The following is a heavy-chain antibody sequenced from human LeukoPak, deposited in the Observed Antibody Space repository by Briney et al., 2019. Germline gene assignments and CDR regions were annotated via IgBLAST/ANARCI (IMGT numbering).Heavy chain of an antibody. J-gene: IGHJ4*02. Sequence: PGGSLRLSCAASGFTFSSYAMSWVRQAPGKGLEWVSAISGSGGSTYYADSVKGRFTISRDNSKNTLYLQMNSLRAEDTAVYYRARGYGSGSHGDYWGQGTLVTVSS. CDR3: ARGYGSGSHGDY. CDR1: GFTFSSYA. D-gene: IGHD3-10*01. V-gene: IGHV3-23*01. CDR2: ISGSGGST.